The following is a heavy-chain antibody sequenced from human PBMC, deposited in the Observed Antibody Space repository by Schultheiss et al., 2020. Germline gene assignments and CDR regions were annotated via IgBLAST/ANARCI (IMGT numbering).Heavy chain of an antibody. Sequence: SQTLSLTCSVSGDSISSHYWSWIRQPPGKGLEWIGYIYYSGNTNYNPSLKSRVTLSIDTSKNQFSLKLSSVTAADTAVYYCARHDRGLGIAVAGTWGQGTLVTVSS. D-gene: IGHD6-19*01. CDR1: GDSISSHY. CDR3: ARHDRGLGIAVAGT. J-gene: IGHJ4*02. V-gene: IGHV4-59*11. CDR2: IYYSGNT.